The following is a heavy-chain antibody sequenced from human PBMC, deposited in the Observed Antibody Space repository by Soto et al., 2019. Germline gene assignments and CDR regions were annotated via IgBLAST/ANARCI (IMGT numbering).Heavy chain of an antibody. CDR2: IYTSGST. Sequence: PSETLSLTCTVSGGSISSYYWSWIRQPAGKGLEWIGRIYTSGSTNYNPSLKSRVTMSVDTSKNQLSLKLSSVTAADTAVYYCARDGGYCTNGLCYGPSTLVHWGPRTLSTVS. CDR1: GGSISSYY. V-gene: IGHV4-4*07. J-gene: IGHJ4*02. CDR3: ARDGGYCTNGLCYGPSTLVH. D-gene: IGHD2-8*01.